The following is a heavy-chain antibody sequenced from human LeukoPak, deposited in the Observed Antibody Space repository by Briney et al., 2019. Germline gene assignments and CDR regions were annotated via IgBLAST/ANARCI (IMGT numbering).Heavy chain of an antibody. D-gene: IGHD3-22*01. CDR1: GYSFTNYW. CDR2: IDPSDSYT. J-gene: IGHJ5*02. V-gene: IGHV5-10-1*01. Sequence: GESLKISCKGSGYSFTNYWIGWVRQMPGKGLEWMGRIDPSDSYTNYSPSFQGHVTISADKSISTAYLQWSSLKASDTAMYYCARSGSSGYWSFWFDPWGQGTLVTVSS. CDR3: ARSGSSGYWSFWFDP.